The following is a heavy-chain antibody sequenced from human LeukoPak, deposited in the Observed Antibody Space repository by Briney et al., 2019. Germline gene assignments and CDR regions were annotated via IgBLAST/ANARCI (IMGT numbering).Heavy chain of an antibody. V-gene: IGHV3-23*01. CDR3: AKQSPWYNWVHLGGDYGLDV. Sequence: GGSLRLSCAASGFTFSSYAMSWVRQAPGKGLEWVSAISGSGGSTNYADSVRGRFTISRDNSKNTLDLQMNSLRTEDTAVNYGAKQSPWYNWVHLGGDYGLDVWGQGTTVTVSS. CDR2: ISGSGGST. J-gene: IGHJ6*02. D-gene: IGHD1-1*01. CDR1: GFTFSSYA.